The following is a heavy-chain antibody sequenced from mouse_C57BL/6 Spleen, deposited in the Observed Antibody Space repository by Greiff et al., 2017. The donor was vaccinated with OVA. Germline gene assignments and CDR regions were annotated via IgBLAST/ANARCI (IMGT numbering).Heavy chain of an antibody. CDR1: GYTFTSYW. CDR3: ARKNYGSRETGFAY. J-gene: IGHJ3*01. Sequence: QVQLQQSGAELVKPGASVKLSCKASGYTFTSYWMQWVKQRPGQGLEWIGEIDPSDSYTNYNQKFKGKATLTVDTSSSTAYMQLSSLTSEDSAVYYCARKNYGSRETGFAYWGQGTLVTVSA. CDR2: IDPSDSYT. V-gene: IGHV1-50*01. D-gene: IGHD1-1*01.